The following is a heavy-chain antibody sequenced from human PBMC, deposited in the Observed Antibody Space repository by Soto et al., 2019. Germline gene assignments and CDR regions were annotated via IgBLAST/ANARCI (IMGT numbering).Heavy chain of an antibody. CDR1: GLTFSNYA. J-gene: IGHJ4*02. D-gene: IGHD6-13*01. CDR3: AKRPLTAAGFDY. V-gene: IGHV3-23*01. Sequence: GGSLRLSCAASGLTFSNYAMTWVRQAPGKGLEWVSVITGSGGGTYFVDSGKGGFTISSDNSKNTVFLQMNSLRAEYTAVYYCAKRPLTAAGFDYWGQGTLVTVSS. CDR2: ITGSGGGT.